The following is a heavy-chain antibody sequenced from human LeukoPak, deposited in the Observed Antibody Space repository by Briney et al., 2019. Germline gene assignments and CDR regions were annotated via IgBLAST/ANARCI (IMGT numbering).Heavy chain of an antibody. CDR1: GGSFSGYY. Sequence: PSETLSLTCAVYGGSFSGYYWSWIRQPPGKGLEWIGEINHSGSTNYNPSLKSRVTISVDTSKNQFSLRLSSVTAADTAIYYCARQKRFGELGTGRFDSWGQGTLVTVSS. J-gene: IGHJ5*01. D-gene: IGHD3-10*01. CDR2: INHSGST. CDR3: ARQKRFGELGTGRFDS. V-gene: IGHV4-34*01.